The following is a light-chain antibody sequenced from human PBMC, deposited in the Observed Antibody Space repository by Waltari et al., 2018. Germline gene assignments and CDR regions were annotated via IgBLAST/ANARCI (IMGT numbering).Light chain of an antibody. CDR3: CSYAGSQSYV. J-gene: IGLJ1*01. CDR2: DVS. V-gene: IGLV2-23*02. Sequence: QSALTQPASVSGSPGQSITISCTGTSRDVGAFNYVSWYQQHPGKAPNLMIHDVSKRPSAISNRFSGSKSGNTASLTISGLQAEDEADYYCCSYAGSQSYVFGTGTKVIVV. CDR1: SRDVGAFNY.